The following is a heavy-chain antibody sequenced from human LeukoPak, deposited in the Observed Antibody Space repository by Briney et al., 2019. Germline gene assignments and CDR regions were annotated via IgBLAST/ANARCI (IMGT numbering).Heavy chain of an antibody. V-gene: IGHV4-59*01. D-gene: IGHD1-26*01. CDR3: ASVGATLGFDY. CDR1: GAPISNDF. Sequence: PSETLSLTCTVSGAPISNDFWSWIRQPPGKRPEWIGYIHYSGFTNYNPSLKSRVTISVDTSKNQFSLKLSSVTAADTAVYYCASVGATLGFDYWGQGTLVTVSS. J-gene: IGHJ4*02. CDR2: IHYSGFT.